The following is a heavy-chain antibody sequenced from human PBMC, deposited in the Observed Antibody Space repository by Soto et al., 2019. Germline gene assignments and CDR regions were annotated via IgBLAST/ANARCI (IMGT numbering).Heavy chain of an antibody. CDR1: GYPISSGYY. CDR2: LYHSGST. J-gene: IGHJ4*02. CDR3: VRQRTTVITQAYFDY. V-gene: IGHV4-38-2*01. Sequence: SETLSLTCAVSGYPISSGYYWGWIRQSPGKGLEWIGSLYHSGSTYYNPSLKSRVTISVDSSKNQFSLSLTSVTAADTAVYFCVRQRTTVITQAYFDYWGQGALVTLSS. D-gene: IGHD4-4*01.